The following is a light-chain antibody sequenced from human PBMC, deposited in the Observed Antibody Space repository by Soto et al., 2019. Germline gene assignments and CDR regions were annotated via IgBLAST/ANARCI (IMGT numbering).Light chain of an antibody. J-gene: IGKJ1*01. CDR3: QQYGDSLWT. CDR1: QSVSNNN. Sequence: EIVLTQSPGTLSLSPGERATLSCRASQSVSNNNLVWYQQKPGQPPRLLIHAASNRATGIPDRFSGSGSGTEFTLTVSSLEPDDFALYYCQQYGDSLWTFGPWTKVEIK. CDR2: AAS. V-gene: IGKV3-20*01.